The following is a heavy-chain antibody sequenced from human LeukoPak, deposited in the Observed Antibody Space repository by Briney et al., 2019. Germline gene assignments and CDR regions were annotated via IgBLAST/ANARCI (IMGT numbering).Heavy chain of an antibody. V-gene: IGHV3-13*01. D-gene: IGHD3-10*01. J-gene: IGHJ4*02. CDR3: ARAGLRGALDY. CDR1: GFTFSSYD. CDR2: IGTAGDT. Sequence: PGGSLRLSCAASGFTFSSYDMHWVRQATGKGLEWVSAIGTAGDTYYPGSVKGRFTISRENAKNSLYLQMNSLRAGDTAVYCCARAGLRGALDYWGQGTLVTVSS.